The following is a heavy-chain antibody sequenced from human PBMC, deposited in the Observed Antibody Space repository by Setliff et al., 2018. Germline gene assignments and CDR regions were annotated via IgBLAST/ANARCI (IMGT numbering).Heavy chain of an antibody. CDR3: ARDWSGYDPTGYMDV. Sequence: PGGSLRLSCAASGFTLSTYTLYWFRQAPGKGLEFVSAFSGKGGGTHYADSVKGRFTISRDTSKNTLNLQMASLRAEDTAVYFCARDWSGYDPTGYMDVWGKGTTVTVSS. CDR2: FSGKGGGT. J-gene: IGHJ6*04. D-gene: IGHD5-12*01. CDR1: GFTLSTYT. V-gene: IGHV3-64*02.